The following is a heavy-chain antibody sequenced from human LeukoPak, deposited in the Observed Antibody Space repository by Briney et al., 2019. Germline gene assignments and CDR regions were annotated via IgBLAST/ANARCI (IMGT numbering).Heavy chain of an antibody. D-gene: IGHD3-3*02. CDR2: IKQDGSEK. CDR3: ARASLEWLSSSHY. V-gene: IGHV3-7*04. J-gene: IGHJ4*02. CDR1: GFTFSSYW. Sequence: PGGTLRLSCAASGFTFSSYWMSWVRQAPGKGLEWVANIKQDGSEKYYVDSVKGRFTISRDNAKNSLYLQMNSLRAEDTAVYYCARASLEWLSSSHYWAQGTLVTVSS.